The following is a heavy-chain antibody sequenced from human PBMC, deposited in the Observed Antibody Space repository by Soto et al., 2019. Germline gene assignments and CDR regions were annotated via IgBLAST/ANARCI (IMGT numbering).Heavy chain of an antibody. CDR3: AGDQDSGDYYYRALDY. Sequence: SVKGRFTISRDNSKNTLYLQMNSLRDDDTAVYYCAGDQDSGDYYYRALDYWGQGTLVTVSS. V-gene: IGHV3-30*01. D-gene: IGHD1-26*01. J-gene: IGHJ4*02.